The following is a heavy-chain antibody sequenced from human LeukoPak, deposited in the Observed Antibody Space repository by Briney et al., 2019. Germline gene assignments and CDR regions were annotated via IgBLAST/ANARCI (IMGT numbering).Heavy chain of an antibody. CDR1: GYTFTSYD. D-gene: IGHD3-10*01. CDR3: ARGRITMVRGANGRWFDP. CDR2: MNPNSGST. Sequence: GASVKVSCKASGYTFTSYDINWVRQATGQGLEWMGWMNPNSGSTGYAQKFQGRVTITRNTSISTAYMELSSLRSEDTAVYYCARGRITMVRGANGRWFDPWGQGTLVTVSS. V-gene: IGHV1-8*03. J-gene: IGHJ5*02.